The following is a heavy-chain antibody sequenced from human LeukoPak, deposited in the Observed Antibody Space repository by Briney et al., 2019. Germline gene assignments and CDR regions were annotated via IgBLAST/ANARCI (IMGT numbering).Heavy chain of an antibody. Sequence: SETLSLTCAVYGGSFSGYYWSWIRQPPGKGLEWIGEINHSGSTNYNPSLKSRVTISVDTSKNQSSLKLSSVTAADTAVYYCASGPFPASLVYWGQGTLVTVSS. CDR2: INHSGST. CDR1: GGSFSGYY. V-gene: IGHV4-34*01. D-gene: IGHD2-2*01. CDR3: ASGPFPASLVY. J-gene: IGHJ4*02.